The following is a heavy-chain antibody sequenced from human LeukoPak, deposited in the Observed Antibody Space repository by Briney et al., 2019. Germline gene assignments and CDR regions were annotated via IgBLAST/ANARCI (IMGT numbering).Heavy chain of an antibody. CDR3: AKDQSPHYYDSSGYFNGDAFDI. V-gene: IGHV3-23*01. D-gene: IGHD3-22*01. Sequence: PGGSLRLSCAASGFTFSSYAMSWVRQAPGKGLEWVSAISGSGGSTYYADSVKGQFTISRDNSKNTLYLQMNSLRAEDTAVYYCAKDQSPHYYDSSGYFNGDAFDIWGQGTMVTVSS. CDR2: ISGSGGST. CDR1: GFTFSSYA. J-gene: IGHJ3*02.